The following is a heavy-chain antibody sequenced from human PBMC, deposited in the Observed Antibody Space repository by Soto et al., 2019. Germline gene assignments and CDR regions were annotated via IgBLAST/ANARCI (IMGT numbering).Heavy chain of an antibody. J-gene: IGHJ4*02. CDR1: GFTFSSYC. V-gene: IGHV3-30*03. Sequence: QVQLVESGGGVVQPGRALRLSCSASGFTFSSYCRHWVRQAPGKGLEWVAVISYDGSNKYYAYSVKGRFTISRDNSKNTLYLQMNSLRAEDTAVYYCEGGTTEFDYWGQGTLVTVSS. CDR2: ISYDGSNK. CDR3: EGGTTEFDY. D-gene: IGHD1-7*01.